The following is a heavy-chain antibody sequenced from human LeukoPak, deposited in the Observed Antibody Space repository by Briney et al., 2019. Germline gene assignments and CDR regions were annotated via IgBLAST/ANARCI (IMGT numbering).Heavy chain of an antibody. CDR2: ISSSSSYI. Sequence: GGSLRLSCAASGFTFSSYSMNWVRRAPGKGLEWVSSISSSSSYIYYADSVKGRFTISRDNAKNSLYLQMNSLRAEDTAVYYCARDLYGDYVLDYWGQGTLVTVSS. J-gene: IGHJ4*02. D-gene: IGHD4-17*01. CDR1: GFTFSSYS. V-gene: IGHV3-21*01. CDR3: ARDLYGDYVLDY.